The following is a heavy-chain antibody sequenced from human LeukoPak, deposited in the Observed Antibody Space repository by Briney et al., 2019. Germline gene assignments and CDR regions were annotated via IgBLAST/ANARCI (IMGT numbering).Heavy chain of an antibody. CDR3: ARDWYYAFDF. D-gene: IGHD6-13*01. Sequence: PGRSLRLSCAASGFTFSSYAMHWVRQAPGKGLEWVAVISYDGSNKYYADSVKGRFTISRDNSKNTLYLQMNSLRAEDTAVYYCARDWYYAFDFWGQGTMVTVSS. V-gene: IGHV3-30-3*01. CDR2: ISYDGSNK. CDR1: GFTFSSYA. J-gene: IGHJ3*01.